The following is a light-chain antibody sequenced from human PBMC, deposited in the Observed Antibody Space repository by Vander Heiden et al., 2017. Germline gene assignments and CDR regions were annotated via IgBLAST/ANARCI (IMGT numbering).Light chain of an antibody. Sequence: IIMTQSPATLSVSPGERVTLSCRARQSIGASLAWYQQKCGQAPRLLLHGASSRATGVPARFSGSGSGTDFTLTISGLQSEDFAVYHCQQYFNWPWTFGQGTKVEIK. CDR1: QSIGAS. V-gene: IGKV3-15*01. CDR3: QQYFNWPWT. CDR2: GAS. J-gene: IGKJ1*01.